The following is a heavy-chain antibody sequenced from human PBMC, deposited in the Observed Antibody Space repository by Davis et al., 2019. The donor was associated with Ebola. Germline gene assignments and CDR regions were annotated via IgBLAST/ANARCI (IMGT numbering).Heavy chain of an antibody. Sequence: SETLSLTCTVSGGSISSSNNYWGWIRQPPGKGLEWIGSIYYSGSTYYNPSLKSRVPISVDTSKNQFSLKMRSVTAADTAVYYCATDTAMVSGGDFDYWGQGTLVTVSS. CDR1: GGSISSSNNY. CDR2: IYYSGST. D-gene: IGHD5-18*01. V-gene: IGHV4-39*02. J-gene: IGHJ4*02. CDR3: ATDTAMVSGGDFDY.